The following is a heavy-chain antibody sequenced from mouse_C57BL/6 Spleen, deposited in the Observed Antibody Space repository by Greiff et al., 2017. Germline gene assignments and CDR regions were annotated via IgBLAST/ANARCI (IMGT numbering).Heavy chain of an antibody. CDR3: AREGDYDGFAY. CDR1: GYTFTSSW. D-gene: IGHD2-4*01. CDR2: IAPNSGGT. Sequence: QVQLQQPGAELVKPGASVKLSCKASGYTFTSSWMHWVKQRPGRGLEWIGRIAPNSGGTQYNEKFKSKATLTVDKPSSTAYMPLSSLASEASAVYYCAREGDYDGFAYWGQGTLVTVSA. V-gene: IGHV1-72*01. J-gene: IGHJ3*01.